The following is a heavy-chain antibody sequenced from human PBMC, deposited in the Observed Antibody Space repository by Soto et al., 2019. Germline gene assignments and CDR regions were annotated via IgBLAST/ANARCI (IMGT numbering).Heavy chain of an antibody. CDR1: GGTFSSYA. CDR3: ARGLYCSGGSCYHNWFDP. V-gene: IGHV1-69*05. D-gene: IGHD2-15*01. Sequence: SVKVSCKASGGTFSSYAISWVRQAPGQGLEWMGGIIPIFGTANYAQKFQGKVTMTRNTSISTAYMELSSLRSEDTAVYYCARGLYCSGGSCYHNWFDPGGQGTLVTVSS. CDR2: IIPIFGTA. J-gene: IGHJ5*02.